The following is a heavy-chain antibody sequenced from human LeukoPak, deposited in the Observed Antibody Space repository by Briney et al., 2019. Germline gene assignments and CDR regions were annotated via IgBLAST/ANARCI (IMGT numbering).Heavy chain of an antibody. V-gene: IGHV3-7*03. CDR3: ARSSYSSSSSV. CDR2: INSDGSEG. D-gene: IGHD6-6*01. CDR1: GFTFSGFW. Sequence: GGSLRLSCAVSGFTFSGFWMSWSRQAPGKGLEWVASINSDGSEGYYADVVKGRFTISRDNAKNSLYLQINSLRAEDTAVYNCARSSYSSSSSVWGQGTMVTVSS. J-gene: IGHJ3*01.